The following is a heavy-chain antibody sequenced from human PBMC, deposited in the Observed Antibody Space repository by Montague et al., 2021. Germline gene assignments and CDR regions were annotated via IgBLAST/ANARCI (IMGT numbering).Heavy chain of an antibody. Sequence: SETLSLTCTVSGGSISSSSYYWGWIRQPPGKGLEWIGSIYYSGSTYYNPSLKSRLTISVDTSKNQFSLKLNSVTAADTAVYYCTVKGCFWDYGVDIWGQGTMVTVSS. J-gene: IGHJ3*02. CDR2: IYYSGST. V-gene: IGHV4-39*01. CDR1: GGSISSSSYY. CDR3: TVKGCFWDYGVDI. D-gene: IGHD4-17*01.